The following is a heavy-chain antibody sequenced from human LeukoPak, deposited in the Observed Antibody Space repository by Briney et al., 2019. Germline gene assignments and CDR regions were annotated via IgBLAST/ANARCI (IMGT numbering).Heavy chain of an antibody. J-gene: IGHJ6*02. D-gene: IGHD6-6*01. CDR3: ARLTGYSSSSGYYYGMDL. Sequence: GRSLRLSCAASGLTLSTYSINWVRPAPGKWLELVSSISSSSSYIYYADSVKGRFTISRDNAKTSLYLQMNSLRAEDTAVYYCARLTGYSSSSGYYYGMDLWGQGTTVTVSS. V-gene: IGHV3-21*01. CDR1: GLTLSTYS. CDR2: ISSSSSYI.